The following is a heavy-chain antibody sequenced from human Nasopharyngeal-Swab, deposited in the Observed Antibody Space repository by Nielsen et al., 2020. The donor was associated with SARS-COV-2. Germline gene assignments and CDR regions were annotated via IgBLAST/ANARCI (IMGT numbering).Heavy chain of an antibody. CDR1: GFTLSSYS. Sequence: GESLKISCAASGFTLSSYSMNWVRQAPGKGLEWVSSISSSSSYIYYADSVKGRFTISRDNAKNSLYLQMNSLRAEDTAVYYCARGKAGYCSSTSCYLYFDYWGQGTLVTVSS. CDR3: ARGKAGYCSSTSCYLYFDY. V-gene: IGHV3-21*01. J-gene: IGHJ4*02. CDR2: ISSSSSYI. D-gene: IGHD2-2*01.